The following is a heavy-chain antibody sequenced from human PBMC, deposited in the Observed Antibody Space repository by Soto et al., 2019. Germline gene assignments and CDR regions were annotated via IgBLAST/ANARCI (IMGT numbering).Heavy chain of an antibody. Sequence: WWSLRLSCAASGFTISSNAMYWVRQAPGKGLEWVSGISDRGDTTHYADSVKGRFTISRDTSKNTLYLQLNTLRADDAAVYYCAKDKPGTTSFDYWGQGTLVTVSS. CDR1: GFTISSNA. CDR3: AKDKPGTTSFDY. J-gene: IGHJ4*02. D-gene: IGHD1-1*01. V-gene: IGHV3-23*01. CDR2: ISDRGDTT.